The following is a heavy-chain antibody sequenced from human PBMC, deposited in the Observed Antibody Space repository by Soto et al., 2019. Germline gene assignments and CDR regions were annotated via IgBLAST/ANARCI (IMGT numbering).Heavy chain of an antibody. CDR3: ARDLLVRGRSSRFDY. CDR1: GGPFSSYA. V-gene: IGHV1-69*06. D-gene: IGHD3-10*01. CDR2: IIPIFGTA. Sequence: QVQLVQSGAEVKKPGSSVKVSCKAAGGPFSSYAISWVRQAPGQGLEWMGGIIPIFGTANYAQKFQGRVTITADKSTSTAYMELSSLRSEDTAVYYCARDLLVRGRSSRFDYWGPGTLVTVSS. J-gene: IGHJ4*02.